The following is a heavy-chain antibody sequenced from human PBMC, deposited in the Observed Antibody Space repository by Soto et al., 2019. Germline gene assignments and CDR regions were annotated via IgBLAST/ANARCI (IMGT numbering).Heavy chain of an antibody. CDR3: ARVWSPYGMDV. CDR2: IYHSGST. J-gene: IGHJ6*02. V-gene: IGHV4-30-2*01. D-gene: IGHD2-21*01. Sequence: QLQLQESGSGLVKPSQTLSLTCAVSGGSISSGGYSWSWIRQPPGKGLEWLGYIYHSGSTYYNPSLQSRVTISLDRSKNQFSLKLRYVTAADTAVYYCARVWSPYGMDVWGQGTTVTVSS. CDR1: GGSISSGGYS.